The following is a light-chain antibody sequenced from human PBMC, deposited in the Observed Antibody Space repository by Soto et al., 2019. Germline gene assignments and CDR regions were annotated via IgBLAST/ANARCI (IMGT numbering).Light chain of an antibody. CDR1: QSVSSSY. J-gene: IGKJ1*01. Sequence: EIVLTQSPGTLSSSPGERATLSCRASQSVSSSYLARYQQKPGQAPRPLIYGASSRAIGIPDRFSGSGSGTDFTLTISRLEPEDFAVYYCQQYGSSPWTFGQGTKVEIK. V-gene: IGKV3-20*01. CDR2: GAS. CDR3: QQYGSSPWT.